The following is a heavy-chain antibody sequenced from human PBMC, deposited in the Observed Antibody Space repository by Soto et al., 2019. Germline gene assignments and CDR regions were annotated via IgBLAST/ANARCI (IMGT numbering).Heavy chain of an antibody. J-gene: IGHJ6*03. D-gene: IGHD6-6*01. Sequence: EVQLVESGGGLVQPGGSLRLSCAASGFTVSSNYMSWVRQAPGKGLEWGSVIYSGGSTYYADSVKGRFTISRHNSKTTLYLQMNSLRAEDTAVYYCARGAGFSSSSTPPYYYYYMDVWGKGTTVTVSS. V-gene: IGHV3-53*04. CDR3: ARGAGFSSSSTPPYYYYYMDV. CDR2: IYSGGST. CDR1: GFTVSSNY.